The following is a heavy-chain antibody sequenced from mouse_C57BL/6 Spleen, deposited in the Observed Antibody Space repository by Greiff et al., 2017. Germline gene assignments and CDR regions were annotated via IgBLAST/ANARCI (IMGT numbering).Heavy chain of an antibody. J-gene: IGHJ2*01. CDR2: INPNNGGT. V-gene: IGHV1-26*01. CDR1: GYTFTDYY. D-gene: IGHD2-4*01. CDR3: ARGDLGDYDY. Sequence: EVQLQQSGPELVKPGASVKISCKASGYTFTDYYMNWVKQSHGKSLEWIGDINPNNGGTSYNQKFKGKATLTVDKSSSTAYMELRSLTSEDSAVYYCARGDLGDYDYWGQGTTLTVSS.